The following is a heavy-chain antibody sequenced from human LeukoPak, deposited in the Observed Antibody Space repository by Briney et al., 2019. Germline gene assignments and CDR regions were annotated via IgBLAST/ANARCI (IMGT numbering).Heavy chain of an antibody. CDR2: IYYSGSN. J-gene: IGHJ4*02. V-gene: IGHV4-34*09. D-gene: IGHD2-2*01. CDR1: GGSFSGYY. CDR3: ARDGYCSSTSCYAPY. Sequence: PSETLSLTCAVYGGSFSGYYWSWLRQPPGKGLEWIGYIYYSGSNYYNPSLKSRVTISVDTSKNQFSLKLSSVTAADTAVYYCARDGYCSSTSCYAPYWGQGTLVTVSS.